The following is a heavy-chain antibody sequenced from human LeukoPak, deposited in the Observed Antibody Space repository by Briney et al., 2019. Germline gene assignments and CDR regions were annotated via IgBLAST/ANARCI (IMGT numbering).Heavy chain of an antibody. CDR3: ARSNQADDH. CDR1: GFTFSDYW. J-gene: IGHJ4*02. Sequence: GGSLRLSCAASGFTFSDYWMHWVRQVPGKGLVWVSRINTGGSSTTYADSVKGRFTISRDNAKNTLYLQMNGLRAEDTAVYYCARSNQADDHWGQGTLVTVSS. CDR2: INTGGSST. V-gene: IGHV3-74*01. D-gene: IGHD4-11*01.